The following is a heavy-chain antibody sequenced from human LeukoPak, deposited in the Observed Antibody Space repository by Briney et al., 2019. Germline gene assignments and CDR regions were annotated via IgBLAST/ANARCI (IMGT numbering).Heavy chain of an antibody. D-gene: IGHD5-12*01. CDR1: RFTFSRYS. J-gene: IGHJ4*02. V-gene: IGHV3-48*01. CDR3: ARDPYSGYDLQAFDY. CDR2: ISGSSSTM. Sequence: PGGSLRLSCAASRFTFSRYSMNWVRQAPGKGLEWVSYISGSSSTMYYADSVKGRFTISRDSAKNSLYLQMNSLRVEDTAVYYCARDPYSGYDLQAFDYWGQGTLVTVSS.